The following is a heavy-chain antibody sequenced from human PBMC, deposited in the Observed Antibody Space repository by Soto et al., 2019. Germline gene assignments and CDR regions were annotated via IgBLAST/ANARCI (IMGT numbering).Heavy chain of an antibody. CDR1: GGSFSGYY. V-gene: IGHV4-34*01. J-gene: IGHJ4*02. CDR3: ARGGSDGDRFDY. CDR2: INHSGST. D-gene: IGHD4-17*01. Sequence: QVQLQQWGAGLLKPSETLSLTFAVYGGSFSGYYWSWIRQPPGKGLERIGEINHSGSTNYNPCIKSRVTIAVDTSKNQFSLKLSSVTAADTTVYYCARGGSDGDRFDYWGQGTLVTVSS.